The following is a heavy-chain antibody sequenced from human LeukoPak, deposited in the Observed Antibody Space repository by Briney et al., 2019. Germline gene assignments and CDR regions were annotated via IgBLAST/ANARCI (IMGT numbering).Heavy chain of an antibody. CDR1: GGSISSYY. V-gene: IGHV4-4*07. Sequence: PSETLSLTCTVSGGSISSYYWSWIRQPAGKGLEWIGRIYTSGSTNYNPSLKSRVTMSVDTSKNQLSLKLSSVTAADTAVYYCARGRCGFTRCMLTFHHYYMDVWGKGTTVTVSS. D-gene: IGHD2-8*01. CDR2: IYTSGST. J-gene: IGHJ6*03. CDR3: ARGRCGFTRCMLTFHHYYMDV.